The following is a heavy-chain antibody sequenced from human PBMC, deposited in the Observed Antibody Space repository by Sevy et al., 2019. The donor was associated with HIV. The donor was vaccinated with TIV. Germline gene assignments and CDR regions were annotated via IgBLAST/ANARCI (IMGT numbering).Heavy chain of an antibody. V-gene: IGHV3-23*01. CDR3: AKGRDTSSWRGGGQTGVFEM. CDR2: ITGSGGST. J-gene: IGHJ3*02. CDR1: EFTFSDYA. Sequence: HGGSLRLSCAASEFTFSDYALSWVRQKAPGRGLEWVSAITGSGGSTYYTDSVKGRFTISRDNSKKTLYLQMNSLRAEDTAVYYCAKGRDTSSWRGGGQTGVFEMWGQGTMVTVSS. D-gene: IGHD6-13*01.